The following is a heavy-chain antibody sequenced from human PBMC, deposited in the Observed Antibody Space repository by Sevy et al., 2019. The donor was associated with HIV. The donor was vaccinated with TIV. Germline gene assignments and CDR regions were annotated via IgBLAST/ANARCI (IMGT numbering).Heavy chain of an antibody. CDR2: IYYNGHI. Sequence: SENLSLTCTVSGGSITSLYWNWIRQPPGKGLEWIANIYYNGHINYNPSLKSRVTFSLDTSKNQFSLRLSSVTAADTAMYYCAGENAWGRGYSWGQGTLVTVSS. CDR1: GGSITSLY. CDR3: AGENAWGRGYS. D-gene: IGHD1-26*01. J-gene: IGHJ4*02. V-gene: IGHV4-59*08.